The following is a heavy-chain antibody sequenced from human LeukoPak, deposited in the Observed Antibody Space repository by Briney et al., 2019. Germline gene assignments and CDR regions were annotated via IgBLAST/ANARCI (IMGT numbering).Heavy chain of an antibody. V-gene: IGHV1-2*02. CDR3: ASRELGY. Sequence: PSVKVFCEPSGYTFPLYFIHWVRHAPAQGFECVGWINPDSGVTKYVQKFQGRVTMTRDTSISTAYMELSRLRSDDRAVYYCASRELGYWGQGTLVTVSS. D-gene: IGHD1-26*01. CDR2: INPDSGVT. J-gene: IGHJ4*02. CDR1: GYTFPLYF.